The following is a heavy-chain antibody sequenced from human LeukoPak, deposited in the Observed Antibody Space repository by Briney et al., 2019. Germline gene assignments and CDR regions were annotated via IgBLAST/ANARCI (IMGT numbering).Heavy chain of an antibody. J-gene: IGHJ4*02. V-gene: IGHV1-8*02. CDR2: MNPKSGNT. D-gene: IGHD5-18*01. CDR1: GYTFTSYD. Sequence: ASVKVSCKASGYTFTSYDISWVRQASGQGLEWMGWMNPKSGNTGYLQKFQGRVTMTRDTSMSTAFMELSSLTSEDTAVYYCARGVNSQGTAMVLFDSWGQGSLVTVSA. CDR3: ARGVNSQGTAMVLFDS.